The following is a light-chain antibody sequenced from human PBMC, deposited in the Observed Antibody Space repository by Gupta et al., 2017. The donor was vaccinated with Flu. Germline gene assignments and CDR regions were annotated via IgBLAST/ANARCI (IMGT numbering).Light chain of an antibody. Sequence: QSALTQPHSASGSPGQSMTIPCNGTSSDVRAYNLGSWYQHHPGKTPKLLNYDVDKRPSGVPDRFSASKSDNTASLTISGRQAEEEADYCCSSYADRGVAFGTGTKVTVL. CDR3: SSYADRGVA. J-gene: IGLJ1*01. CDR2: DVD. V-gene: IGLV2-8*01. CDR1: SSDVRAYNL.